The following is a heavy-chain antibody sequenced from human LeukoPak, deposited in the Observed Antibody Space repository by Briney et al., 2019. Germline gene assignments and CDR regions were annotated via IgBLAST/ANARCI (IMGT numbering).Heavy chain of an antibody. J-gene: IGHJ4*02. D-gene: IGHD6-13*01. CDR3: AKGSTIAAAGTLLSY. CDR1: GFTFSSYS. Sequence: GGSLRLSCAASGFTFSSYSMNWVRQAPGKGLEWVSSISSSSSYIYYADSVKGRFTISRDNAKNSLYLQMNSLRAEDTAVYYCAKGSTIAAAGTLLSYWGQGTLVTVSS. CDR2: ISSSSSYI. V-gene: IGHV3-21*04.